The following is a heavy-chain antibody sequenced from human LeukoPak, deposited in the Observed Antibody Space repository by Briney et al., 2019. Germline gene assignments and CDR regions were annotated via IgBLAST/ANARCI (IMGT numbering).Heavy chain of an antibody. CDR1: RFTFGNYW. D-gene: IGHD3-22*01. Sequence: PGGSLRLSCEGSRFTFGNYWMNWVRQAPGKGLEWVANIKQDGSVKYYVDSVKGRFTISRDNAKNSLYLQMASLRAEDTAVYYCARASEHYDSGAYYDAFDIWGQGTLVTVSS. V-gene: IGHV3-7*01. CDR2: IKQDGSVK. CDR3: ARASEHYDSGAYYDAFDI. J-gene: IGHJ3*02.